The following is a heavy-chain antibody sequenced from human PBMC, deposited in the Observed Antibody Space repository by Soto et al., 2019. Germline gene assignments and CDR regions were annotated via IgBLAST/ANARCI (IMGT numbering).Heavy chain of an antibody. V-gene: IGHV1-18*01. J-gene: IGHJ5*02. CDR3: ARGVGSGSYYNQYNWFDP. CDR1: GYTFTDYG. Sequence: ASVKVSCKASGYTFTDYGISWVRQAPGQGLEWMGWISAYNGNTKYAQKFQGRVTMTTDTSTSTAYMELRSLRSDDTAVYYCARGVGSGSYYNQYNWFDPWGQGTLVTVSS. CDR2: ISAYNGNT. D-gene: IGHD3-10*01.